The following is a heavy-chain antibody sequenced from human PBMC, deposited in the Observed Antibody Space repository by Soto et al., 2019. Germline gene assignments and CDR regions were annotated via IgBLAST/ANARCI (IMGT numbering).Heavy chain of an antibody. D-gene: IGHD4-17*01. CDR2: ISGSGGST. CDR3: ARVQTTVGAFDI. Sequence: GGSLRLSCAASVFTFSSYAMSWVRQAPGKGLEWVSAISGSGGSTYYADSVKGRFTISRDNAKNSLYLQMNSLRAEDTAVYYCARVQTTVGAFDIWGQGTMVTVSS. CDR1: VFTFSSYA. V-gene: IGHV3-23*01. J-gene: IGHJ3*02.